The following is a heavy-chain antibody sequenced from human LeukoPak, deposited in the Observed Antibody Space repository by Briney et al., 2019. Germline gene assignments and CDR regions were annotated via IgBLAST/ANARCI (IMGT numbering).Heavy chain of an antibody. CDR1: GFTFSSYG. J-gene: IGHJ4*02. Sequence: GGSLRLSCAASGFTFSSYGMHWVRQAPGKGLEWVAVISYDGSNKYYADSVKGRFTISRDDSKNTLYLQMNSLRAEDTAVYYCVKSFSSSWYAGFDYWGQGTLVTVSS. V-gene: IGHV3-30*18. CDR3: VKSFSSSWYAGFDY. CDR2: ISYDGSNK. D-gene: IGHD6-13*01.